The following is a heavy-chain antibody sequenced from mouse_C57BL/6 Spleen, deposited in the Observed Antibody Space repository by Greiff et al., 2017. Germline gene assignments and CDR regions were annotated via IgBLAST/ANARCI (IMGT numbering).Heavy chain of an antibody. CDR3: ARQDDVLHYFDY. D-gene: IGHD2-3*01. V-gene: IGHV5-12*01. Sequence: EVQLVESGGGLVQPGGSLKLSCAASGFTFSDYYMYWVRQTPEKRLEWVAYISNGGGSTYYPDTVKGRFTISRDNAKNTLYLQMSRLKSEDTAMYYCARQDDVLHYFDYWGQGTTLTVSS. CDR2: ISNGGGST. J-gene: IGHJ2*01. CDR1: GFTFSDYY.